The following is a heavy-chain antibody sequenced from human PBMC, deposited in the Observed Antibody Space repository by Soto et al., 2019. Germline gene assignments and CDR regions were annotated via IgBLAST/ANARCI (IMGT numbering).Heavy chain of an antibody. J-gene: IGHJ4*02. CDR3: AETAAALRGPFDY. CDR2: IIPIFGTA. V-gene: IGHV1-69*06. D-gene: IGHD6-13*01. Sequence: VASVKVSCKASGGTFSSYAISWVRQAPGQGLEWMGGIIPIFGTANYAQKFQGRVTITADKSTSTAYMELSSLRSEDTAVYYCAETAAALRGPFDYWGQGTLVTVSS. CDR1: GGTFSSYA.